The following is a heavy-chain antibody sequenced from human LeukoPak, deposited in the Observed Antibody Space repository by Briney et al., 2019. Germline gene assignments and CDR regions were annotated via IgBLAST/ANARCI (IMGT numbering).Heavy chain of an antibody. CDR3: ARLSSGWYYYFDY. Sequence: SETLSLTCTVSGGSISSSSYYWGWIRQPPGKGLEWIGSIYYSGSTYYNPSLKSRVTISVDTSKNRFSLKLSSVTAADTAVYYCARLSSGWYYYFDYWGQGTLVTVSS. CDR1: GGSISSSSYY. CDR2: IYYSGST. J-gene: IGHJ4*02. V-gene: IGHV4-39*07. D-gene: IGHD6-19*01.